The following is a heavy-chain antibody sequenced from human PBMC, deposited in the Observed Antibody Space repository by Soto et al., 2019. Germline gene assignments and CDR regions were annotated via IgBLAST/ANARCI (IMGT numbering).Heavy chain of an antibody. V-gene: IGHV3-11*01. CDR1: GFTFSDYY. J-gene: IGHJ6*02. CDR3: ARDNPTYSDSSCYYVPLAGYYYYGMDV. CDR2: ISSSGSTI. D-gene: IGHD3-22*01. Sequence: GRSLRLSCAASGFTFSDYYMSWIRQAPGKGLEWVSYISSSGSTIYYADSVKGRFTISRDNAKNSLYLQMNSLRAEDTAVYYCARDNPTYSDSSCYYVPLAGYYYYGMDVWGQGTTVTVSS.